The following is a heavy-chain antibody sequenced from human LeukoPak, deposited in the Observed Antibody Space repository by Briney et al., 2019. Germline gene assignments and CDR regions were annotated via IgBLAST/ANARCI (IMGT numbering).Heavy chain of an antibody. Sequence: SETLSLTCTVSGGSISSSSYYWGWIRQPPGKGLEWIGSIYYSGSTYYNPSLKSRVTISVDTSKNQFSLKLSSVTAADTAVYYCARGTYYFDYWGQGTLVTASS. CDR2: IYYSGST. CDR1: GGSISSSSYY. CDR3: ARGTYYFDY. J-gene: IGHJ4*02. V-gene: IGHV4-39*07. D-gene: IGHD1-1*01.